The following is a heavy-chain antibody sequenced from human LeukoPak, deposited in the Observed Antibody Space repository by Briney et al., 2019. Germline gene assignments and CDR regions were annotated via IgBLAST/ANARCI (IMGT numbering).Heavy chain of an antibody. V-gene: IGHV4-34*01. CDR3: ARGPWAARLKAHFDY. D-gene: IGHD6-6*01. J-gene: IGHJ4*02. CDR2: INHSGST. CDR1: GGSFSGYY. Sequence: PSETLSLTCAVYGGSFSGYYWSWIRQPPAKGMEWIGEINHSGSTNYNPSLKSRVTISVDTSKNQFSLKLSSVTAADTGVYYCARGPWAARLKAHFDYWGQGTLVTDSS.